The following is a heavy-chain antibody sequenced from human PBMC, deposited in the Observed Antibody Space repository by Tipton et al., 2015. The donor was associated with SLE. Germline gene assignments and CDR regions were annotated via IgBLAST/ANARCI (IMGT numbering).Heavy chain of an antibody. CDR3: ARDSYGSGSYDAFDL. V-gene: IGHV4-31*03. D-gene: IGHD3-10*01. CDR1: GGSINSGDFY. J-gene: IGHJ3*01. Sequence: TLSLTCTVSGGSINSGDFYWSWIRHHPGKGLEWIGYIYYSGNTYYNPSLKSRVTISGDTSQNQFSLKLSSVTAADTAVYYCARDSYGSGSYDAFDLWGQGTMVTVSS. CDR2: IYYSGNT.